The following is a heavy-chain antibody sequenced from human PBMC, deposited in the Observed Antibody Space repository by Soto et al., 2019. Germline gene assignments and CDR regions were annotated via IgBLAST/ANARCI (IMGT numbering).Heavy chain of an antibody. D-gene: IGHD2-21*02. J-gene: IGHJ1*01. CDR3: ARWVTTGGLDV. V-gene: IGHV3-33*05. Sequence: QVQLVESGGGVVQPGTSLRLSCVGSGFTFRSYVIHWVRQAPGKGLEWVALTSYDGSNKDYGDSVKGRFTISRDNSRNTVDLQMDSLRRDATALYYCARWVTTGGLDVWGQGTLVSVSS. CDR2: TSYDGSNK. CDR1: GFTFRSYV.